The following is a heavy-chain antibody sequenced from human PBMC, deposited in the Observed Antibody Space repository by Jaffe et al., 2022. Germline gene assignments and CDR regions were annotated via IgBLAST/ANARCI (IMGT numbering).Heavy chain of an antibody. J-gene: IGHJ3*02. CDR2: INPSGGST. Sequence: QVQLVQSGAEVKKPGASVKVSCKASGYTFTSYYMHWVRQAPGQGLEWMGIINPSGGSTSYAQKFQGRVTMTRDTSTSTVYMELSSLRSEDTAVYYCASPHYQLLTGDDAFDIWGQGTMVTVSS. V-gene: IGHV1-46*01. D-gene: IGHD2-2*01. CDR1: GYTFTSYY. CDR3: ASPHYQLLTGDDAFDI.